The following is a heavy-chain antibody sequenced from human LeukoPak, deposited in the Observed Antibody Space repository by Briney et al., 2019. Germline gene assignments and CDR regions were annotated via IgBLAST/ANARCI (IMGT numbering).Heavy chain of an antibody. CDR1: GFTFRNDW. D-gene: IGHD1-14*01. Sequence: GGSLRLSCATSGFTFRNDWVTWVRQPQGKGLERVANINQDGSKKNYVDSVKGRFTISRDNTENSLFLQMNSLRVEDTAIYYCARGVEPLAANTLAYWGQGTLVTVSS. CDR2: INQDGSKK. V-gene: IGHV3-7*01. J-gene: IGHJ4*02. CDR3: ARGVEPLAANTLAY.